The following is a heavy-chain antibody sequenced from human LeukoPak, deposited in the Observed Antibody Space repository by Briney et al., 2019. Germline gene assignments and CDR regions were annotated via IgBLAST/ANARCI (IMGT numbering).Heavy chain of an antibody. Sequence: SGTLSLTCAVSGGSISSVNYYWSWIRQPPGKGLEWIGEINHSGSTNYNPSLKSRVTISVDTSKNQFSLKLSSVTAADTAVYYCARGPHGSRPFDYWGQGTLVTVSS. CDR3: ARGPHGSRPFDY. CDR2: INHSGST. D-gene: IGHD3-10*01. CDR1: GGSISSVNYY. V-gene: IGHV4-34*01. J-gene: IGHJ4*02.